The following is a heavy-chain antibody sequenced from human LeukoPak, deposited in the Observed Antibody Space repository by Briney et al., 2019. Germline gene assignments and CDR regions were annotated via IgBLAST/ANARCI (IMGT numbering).Heavy chain of an antibody. CDR2: IWYDGSNK. Sequence: GGSLRLSCAASGFTFSSYGMHWVRQAPGKGLEWVAVIWYDGSNKYYADSVKGRFTISRDNSKNTLYLQMNSLRAEDTAVYYCERTGYSSGWSFDDAFDIWGQGTMVTVSS. CDR1: GFTFSSYG. J-gene: IGHJ3*02. D-gene: IGHD6-19*01. CDR3: ERTGYSSGWSFDDAFDI. V-gene: IGHV3-33*01.